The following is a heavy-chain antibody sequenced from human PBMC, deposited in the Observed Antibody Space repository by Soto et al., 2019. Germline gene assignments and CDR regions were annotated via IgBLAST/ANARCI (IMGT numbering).Heavy chain of an antibody. V-gene: IGHV2-5*02. J-gene: IGHJ4*02. CDR2: IYWVDDK. CDR1: GFSLSTSGVG. CDR3: AHRHNDILTGYYIGYYFDY. D-gene: IGHD3-9*01. Sequence: QITLKESGPTLVKPTQTLTLTCTFSGFSLSTSGVGVGWIRQPPGKALEWLALIYWVDDKLYSPSLKSRLTITKDTSKNQVVLTMTNMDPVDTATYYCAHRHNDILTGYYIGYYFDYWGQGTLVTVSS.